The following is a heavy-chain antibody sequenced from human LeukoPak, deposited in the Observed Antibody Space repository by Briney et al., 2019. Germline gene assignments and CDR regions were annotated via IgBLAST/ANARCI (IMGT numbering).Heavy chain of an antibody. V-gene: IGHV1-46*01. CDR3: ARDGDVDTAMVSTLDYYYYGMDV. J-gene: IGHJ6*02. Sequence: ASVTVSCKASGYTFTSYYMHWVRQAPGQGLEWMGIINPSGGSTSYAQKFQGRVTMTRDTSTSTVYMELSSLRSEDTAVYYCARDGDVDTAMVSTLDYYYYGMDVWGQGTTVTVSS. CDR1: GYTFTSYY. D-gene: IGHD5-18*01. CDR2: INPSGGST.